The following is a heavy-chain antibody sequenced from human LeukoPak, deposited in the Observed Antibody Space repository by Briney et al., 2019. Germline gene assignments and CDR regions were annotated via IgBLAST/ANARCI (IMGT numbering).Heavy chain of an antibody. J-gene: IGHJ4*02. D-gene: IGHD3-10*01. CDR3: TGVPMVRGVYFFDY. CDR2: ISSYNGNT. V-gene: IGHV1-18*01. CDR1: GYTFTSYG. Sequence: ASVKVSCKPSGYTFTSYGISWVRQAPRQGLEWMGWISSYNGNTNYAQNLQGRVSMTTDTSTSTAYMELRSLRSDDAAVYYCTGVPMVRGVYFFDYWGQGTLVTVSS.